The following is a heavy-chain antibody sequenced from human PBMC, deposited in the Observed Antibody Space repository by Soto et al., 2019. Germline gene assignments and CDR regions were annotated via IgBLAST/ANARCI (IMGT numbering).Heavy chain of an antibody. CDR1: GVTFDDYD. J-gene: IGHJ1*01. V-gene: IGHV3-9*01. CDR2: INWNSGSI. CDR3: VKDESINWYSGHFRH. D-gene: IGHD6-13*01. Sequence: SLRLYCAASGVTFDDYDMHWVRQVPGKGLEWVSGINWNSGSIGYGDSVKGRFAISRDNAKNSLHLQMNSLSAEDTAFYYCVKDESINWYSGHFRHWGQGSLVTVSS.